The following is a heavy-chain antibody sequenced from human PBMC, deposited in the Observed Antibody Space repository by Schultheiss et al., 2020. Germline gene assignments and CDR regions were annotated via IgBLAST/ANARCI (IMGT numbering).Heavy chain of an antibody. CDR2: IYYSGNT. CDR1: GGSISSYY. Sequence: SQTLSLTCTVSGGSISSYYWSWIRQPPGKGLEWIGYIYYSGNTNYNSSLQSRVTISIDTSKKQFSLKLDSVTAADTAVYYCARDLLICSSTSCYRGRYYYGMDVWGQGTTVTVSS. D-gene: IGHD2-2*01. CDR3: ARDLLICSSTSCYRGRYYYGMDV. V-gene: IGHV4-59*01. J-gene: IGHJ6*02.